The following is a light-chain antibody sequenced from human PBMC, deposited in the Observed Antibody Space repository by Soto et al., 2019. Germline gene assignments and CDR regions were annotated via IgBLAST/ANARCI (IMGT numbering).Light chain of an antibody. CDR2: DNN. CDR1: SSNIGNNY. V-gene: IGLV1-51*01. J-gene: IGLJ2*01. CDR3: GAWDTSLSDVL. Sequence: QSVLTQPPSVSAAPGQKVAISCSGSSSNIGNNYVSWYQQLPGTAPKLLIYDNNKRPSGIPDRFSGSKSGTSATLVIAGLQTGDEADYYCGAWDTSLSDVLFGGGTKLTVL.